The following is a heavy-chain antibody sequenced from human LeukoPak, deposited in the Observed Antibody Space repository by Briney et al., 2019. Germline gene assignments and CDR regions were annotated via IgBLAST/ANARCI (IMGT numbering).Heavy chain of an antibody. D-gene: IGHD6-19*01. Sequence: GGSLRLSCAASGFTFSSYAMSWVRQAPGKGLEWVLAISGSGGSTYYADSVKGRFTISRDNSKNTLYLQMNSLRAEDTAVYYCAKPSGWYGNFDYWGQGTLVTVSS. V-gene: IGHV3-23*01. CDR3: AKPSGWYGNFDY. CDR1: GFTFSSYA. J-gene: IGHJ4*02. CDR2: ISGSGGST.